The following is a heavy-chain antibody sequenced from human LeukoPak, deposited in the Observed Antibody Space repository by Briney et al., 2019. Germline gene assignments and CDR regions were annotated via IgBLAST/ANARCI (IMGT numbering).Heavy chain of an antibody. CDR2: IYHSGST. CDR1: GDSISSYY. CDR3: ATGYSSTWYYFDY. Sequence: SETLSLTCTVSGDSISSYYWSWIRQPPGKRLEWIGYIYHSGSTNYSPSLKSRVTISADTSKYQFSLKLSSVTAADTAVYYCATGYSSTWYYFDYWGQGTLVTVSS. J-gene: IGHJ4*02. D-gene: IGHD6-13*01. V-gene: IGHV4-59*01.